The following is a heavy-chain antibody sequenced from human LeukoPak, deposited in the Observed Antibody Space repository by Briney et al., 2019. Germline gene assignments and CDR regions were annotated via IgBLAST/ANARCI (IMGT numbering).Heavy chain of an antibody. CDR2: IYHAGTT. D-gene: IGHD4-23*01. Sequence: PSGTLSLTCTLSRGSIMTTHWWSWVRQPPGKGLEWIGEIYHAGTTNYSPSLKSRLIISVDQSRNQFSLRLSSVTAADTATYYCAAWGVDYGGNFDYSDYWGQGTLVTVSS. CDR3: AAWGVDYGGNFDYSDY. J-gene: IGHJ4*02. CDR1: RGSIMTTHW. V-gene: IGHV4-4*02.